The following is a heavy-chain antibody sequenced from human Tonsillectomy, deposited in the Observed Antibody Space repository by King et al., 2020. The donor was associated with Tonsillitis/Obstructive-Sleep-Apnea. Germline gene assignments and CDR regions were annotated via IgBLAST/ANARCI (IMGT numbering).Heavy chain of an antibody. Sequence: VQLVESGGGLIQPGGPLKLSCAASGFTFSDYGMSWVRQAPGKGLEWVSTVSGGGSNTHYADSVKGRFTISRDNSKNTLYVQMNSLRAEDTAVYYCAKDVGGNSLFDFWGQGTLVTVSS. V-gene: IGHV3-23*04. D-gene: IGHD4-23*01. CDR3: AKDVGGNSLFDF. CDR1: GFTFSDYG. CDR2: VSGGGSNT. J-gene: IGHJ4*02.